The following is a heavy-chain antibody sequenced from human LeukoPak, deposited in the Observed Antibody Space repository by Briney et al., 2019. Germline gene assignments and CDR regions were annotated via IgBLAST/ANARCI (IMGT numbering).Heavy chain of an antibody. J-gene: IGHJ5*02. CDR2: ITGRGDET. CDR1: GFIFSNYA. D-gene: IGHD6-13*01. V-gene: IGHV3-23*01. Sequence: GGSLRLSCAASGFIFSNYALMWVRQAPGKGLEWVSSITGRGDETSYADSVKGRFSLSRDNSKNMLYLQMYSLGAEDTAIYYCAKGAAAGLVDWFDPWGQGTLVTVSS. CDR3: AKGAAAGLVDWFDP.